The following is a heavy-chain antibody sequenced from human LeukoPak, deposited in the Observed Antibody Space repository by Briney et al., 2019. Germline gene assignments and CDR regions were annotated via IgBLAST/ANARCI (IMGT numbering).Heavy chain of an antibody. V-gene: IGHV4-59*08. J-gene: IGHJ4*02. CDR3: ARLGDSSGYYNQFDY. D-gene: IGHD3-22*01. Sequence: SETLSLTCTVSGGSISSYYWSWIRQPPGKGLEWIGYIYYSGSINYNPSLKSRVTISVDTSKNQFSLKLSSVTAADTAVYYCARLGDSSGYYNQFDYWGQGTLVTVSS. CDR1: GGSISSYY. CDR2: IYYSGSI.